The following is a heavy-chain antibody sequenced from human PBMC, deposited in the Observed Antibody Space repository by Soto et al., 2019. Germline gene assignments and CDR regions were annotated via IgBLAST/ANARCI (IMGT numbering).Heavy chain of an antibody. D-gene: IGHD6-13*01. V-gene: IGHV1-18*01. J-gene: IGHJ5*02. Sequence: GASVKVSCKASGYTFTSYGISWVRQAPGQGLEWMGWISAYNGNTNYVQKLQGRVTMTTDTSTSTAYMELRSLRSDDTAVYYCARGPLAAAGTLNWFDPWGQGTLVTSPQ. CDR3: ARGPLAAAGTLNWFDP. CDR2: ISAYNGNT. CDR1: GYTFTSYG.